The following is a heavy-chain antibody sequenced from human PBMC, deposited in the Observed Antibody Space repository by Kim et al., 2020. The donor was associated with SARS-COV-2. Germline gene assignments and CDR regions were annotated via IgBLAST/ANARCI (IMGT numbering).Heavy chain of an antibody. CDR3: ARGVSDSSGYYI. Sequence: YYADSVKGRFTISRDNSKNTLYLQMNSLRAEDTAVYYCARGVSDSSGYYIWGQGTLVTVSS. J-gene: IGHJ4*02. D-gene: IGHD3-22*01. V-gene: IGHV3-53*01.